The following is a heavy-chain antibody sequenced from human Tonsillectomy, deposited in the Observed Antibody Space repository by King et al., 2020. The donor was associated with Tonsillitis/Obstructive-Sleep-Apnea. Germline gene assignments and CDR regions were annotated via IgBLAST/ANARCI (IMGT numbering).Heavy chain of an antibody. CDR3: ARGSRGTSPRSNSFDP. D-gene: IGHD2-2*01. CDR2: ISYDGSNK. J-gene: IGHJ5*02. Sequence: VQLVESGGGVVQPGRSLRLSCAASGFTFSSYAMHWVRQAPGKGLEWVAVISYDGSNKYYADYVKGRFTISRDNSKNTLYLQMNSLRAEDTAVYYCARGSRGTSPRSNSFDPWGQGPLVTVSS. CDR1: GFTFSSYA. V-gene: IGHV3-30*04.